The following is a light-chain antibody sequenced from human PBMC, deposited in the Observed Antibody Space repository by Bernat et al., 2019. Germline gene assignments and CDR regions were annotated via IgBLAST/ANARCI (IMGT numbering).Light chain of an antibody. CDR2: EVT. CDR1: SSDVGAYSS. Sequence: SAPPQPPSASGSPGQSITISCTGSSSDVGAYSSVSWYQQHPGKAPKLIIYEVTRRPSGVPDRFSGSKSGNTASLTVSGLQAEDEAIYYCGSYAGNHNGVFGGGTKLTVL. J-gene: IGLJ3*02. V-gene: IGLV2-8*01. CDR3: GSYAGNHNGV.